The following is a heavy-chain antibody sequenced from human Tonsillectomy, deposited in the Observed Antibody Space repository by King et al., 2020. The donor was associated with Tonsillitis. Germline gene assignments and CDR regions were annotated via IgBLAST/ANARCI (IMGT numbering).Heavy chain of an antibody. V-gene: IGHV3-21*01. CDR1: GFTISTYG. CDR2: ISGSSSYI. Sequence: VQLVESGGGLVKPGGSLRLSCEASGFTISTYGMNWVRQAPGKGLEWVSLISGSSSYIYYAGSVKGRFTISRDNAKNSLYLQMNSLRAEDTAVYYCARDLPEGRMGGTYGMDVWGQGTTVTVSS. D-gene: IGHD1-26*01. CDR3: ARDLPEGRMGGTYGMDV. J-gene: IGHJ6*02.